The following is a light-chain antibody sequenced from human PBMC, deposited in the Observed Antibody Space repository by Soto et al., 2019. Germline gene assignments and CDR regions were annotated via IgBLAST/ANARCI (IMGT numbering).Light chain of an antibody. CDR2: TND. CDR3: AAWDASLSTWV. J-gene: IGLJ3*02. V-gene: IGLV1-47*02. CDR1: SSNIGSDY. Sequence: QSVLTQPPSASGTPGQRVTISCSGSSSNIGSDYVYWFQQLPGTAPKLLIYTNDQRPSGVPDRFSGSKSGPSASRAISGLRSEDEADYCCAAWDASLSTWVFGGGTKLTVL.